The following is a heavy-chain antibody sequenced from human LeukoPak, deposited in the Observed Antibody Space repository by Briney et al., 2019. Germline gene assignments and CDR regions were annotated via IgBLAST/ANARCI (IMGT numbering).Heavy chain of an antibody. D-gene: IGHD4-17*01. CDR2: ISYDGSNK. Sequence: PGGSLRLSCAASGFTFSSYGMHWVRQAPGKGLEWVAVISYDGSNKYYADSVKGRFTISRDNSKNTLYLQMNSLRAEDTAVYYCAKDPTGSPYYYYGMDVWGQGTTVTVSS. J-gene: IGHJ6*02. CDR3: AKDPTGSPYYYYGMDV. CDR1: GFTFSSYG. V-gene: IGHV3-30*18.